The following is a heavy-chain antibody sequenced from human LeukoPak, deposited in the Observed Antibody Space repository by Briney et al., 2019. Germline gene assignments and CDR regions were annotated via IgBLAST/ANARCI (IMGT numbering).Heavy chain of an antibody. V-gene: IGHV3-43D*04. D-gene: IGHD6-19*01. CDR3: AKDRYSSGCYYFDY. Sequence: GGSLRLSCAASGFTFDDYSMHWVRQAPGKGLEWVSLISWDGGSTYYADSVKGRFTIARDNSKKSLYLQMNSLRADDTGLYYCAKDRYSSGCYYFDYWGEGTLVTVSS. CDR1: GFTFDDYS. CDR2: ISWDGGST. J-gene: IGHJ4*02.